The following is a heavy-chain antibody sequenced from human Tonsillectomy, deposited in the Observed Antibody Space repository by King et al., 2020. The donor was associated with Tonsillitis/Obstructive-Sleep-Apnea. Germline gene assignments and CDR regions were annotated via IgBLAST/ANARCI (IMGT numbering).Heavy chain of an antibody. CDR3: TRGKDGFDF. J-gene: IGHJ4*02. Sequence: VQLVESGGGLVQPGRSLRLSCKASGFTFGDYAMNCVRQAPGKGLEWVGFITRKPYGGTTEYAASVKGRFTISRDDSKNIAYLQMNSLKTEDTAVYYCTRGKDGFDFWGQGTLVIVSS. V-gene: IGHV3-49*04. CDR2: ITRKPYGGTT. D-gene: IGHD4-17*01. CDR1: GFTFGDYA.